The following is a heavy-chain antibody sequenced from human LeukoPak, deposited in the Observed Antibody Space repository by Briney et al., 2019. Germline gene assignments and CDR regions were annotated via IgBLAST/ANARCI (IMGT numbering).Heavy chain of an antibody. CDR3: AGGLPLRYCSSTSCYPYYYYGMDV. V-gene: IGHV4-34*01. J-gene: IGHJ6*02. CDR1: GGSFSGYY. CDR2: INHSGST. D-gene: IGHD2-2*01. Sequence: SETLSLTCAVYGGSFSGYYWSWIRQPPGKGLEWIGEINHSGSTNYNPSLKSRVTISVDTSKNQFSLKLSSVTAADTAVYYCAGGLPLRYCSSTSCYPYYYYGMDVWGQGTTVTVSS.